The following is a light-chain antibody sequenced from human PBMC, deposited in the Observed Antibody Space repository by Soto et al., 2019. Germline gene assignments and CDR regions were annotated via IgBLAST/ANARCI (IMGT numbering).Light chain of an antibody. CDR2: ASY. CDR1: QSRGSNF. Sequence: EIVLTQSPGTLSFSPGERATLSCKISQSRGSNFLAWYQHNPGQAPRLLIYASYNRATGIPDRFTGGASGTDFTLTLNRLDPEDFAVYYCQLYGISSPFGQGTRLDIK. V-gene: IGKV3-20*01. J-gene: IGKJ5*01. CDR3: QLYGISSP.